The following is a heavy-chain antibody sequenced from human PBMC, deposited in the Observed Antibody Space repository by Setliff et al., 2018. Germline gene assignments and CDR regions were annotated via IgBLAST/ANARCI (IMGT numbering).Heavy chain of an antibody. Sequence: SETLSLTCAVSGYSISSPHHWGWIRQPPGKGLEWSGSIKHSGNTYYNPSLKSRVTISVDTSNNQFSLKLTSVTAADTAVYYCARDGGDGYGVDAYAGGGFDIWGQGTMVTVSS. CDR2: IKHSGNT. CDR1: GYSISSPHH. V-gene: IGHV4-38-2*02. J-gene: IGHJ3*02. D-gene: IGHD4-17*01. CDR3: ARDGGDGYGVDAYAGGGFDI.